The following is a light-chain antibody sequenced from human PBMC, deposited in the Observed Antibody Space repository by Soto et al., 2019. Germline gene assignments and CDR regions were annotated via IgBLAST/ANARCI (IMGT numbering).Light chain of an antibody. J-gene: IGLJ1*01. CDR2: DVS. CDR1: SSDVGGYTY. CDR3: TSYTSSSTPYV. V-gene: IGLV2-14*01. Sequence: QSVLTQPASVSGSPGPSITISCAGTSSDVGGYTYVSWYQQHPGKAPKLMIYDVSNRPSGVSNRFSGSKSGNTASLTISGLQTEDEADYYCTSYTSSSTPYVFGGGTKVTVL.